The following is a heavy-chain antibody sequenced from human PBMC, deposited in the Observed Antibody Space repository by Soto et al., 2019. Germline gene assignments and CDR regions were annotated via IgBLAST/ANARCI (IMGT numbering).Heavy chain of an antibody. CDR2: IYYSGST. D-gene: IGHD2-21*02. V-gene: IGHV4-39*01. Sequence: PSETLSLTCSVSGGSISSSSYFWGWIRQPPGKGLEWIGSIYYSGSTYYNPSLKSRVTVSVDTSKHQFSLKLSSVTAADTAVYYCARHRSDFWFDPWGQGTLVTVSS. CDR3: ARHRSDFWFDP. J-gene: IGHJ5*02. CDR1: GGSISSSSYF.